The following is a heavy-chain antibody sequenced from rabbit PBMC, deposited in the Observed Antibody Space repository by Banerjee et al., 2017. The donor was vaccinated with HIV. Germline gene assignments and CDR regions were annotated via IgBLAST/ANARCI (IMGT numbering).Heavy chain of an antibody. CDR2: IYAGSSGRT. CDR1: GFSFSSSYY. Sequence: QSLEESGGDLVKPGASLTLTCTASGFSFSSSYYMCWVRQAPGKGLEWIACIYAGSSGRTYYASWAKGRFSISKTSSTTVTLQMTSLTAADTATYFCARDNAGHGDDYWSFSLWGPGTLVTVS. J-gene: IGHJ4*01. V-gene: IGHV1S40*01. D-gene: IGHD6-1*01. CDR3: ARDNAGHGDDYWSFSL.